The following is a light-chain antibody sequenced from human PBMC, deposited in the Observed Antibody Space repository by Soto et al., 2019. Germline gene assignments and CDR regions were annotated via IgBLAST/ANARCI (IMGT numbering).Light chain of an antibody. Sequence: QSALTQPASVSWSPGQSITISCTGTSSDVGGYTYVSWYQQHPGKAPKLMIYDVSNRPSGVSNRFSASKSGNTASLTISGLQAEDEADYYCSSYTSSSTLVFGGGTKVTVL. CDR2: DVS. CDR3: SSYTSSSTLV. V-gene: IGLV2-14*01. J-gene: IGLJ2*01. CDR1: SSDVGGYTY.